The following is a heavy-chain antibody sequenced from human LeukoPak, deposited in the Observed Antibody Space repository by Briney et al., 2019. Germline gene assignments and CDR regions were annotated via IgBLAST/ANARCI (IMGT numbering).Heavy chain of an antibody. CDR2: ISSSGSTI. V-gene: IGHV3-48*03. J-gene: IGHJ4*02. CDR1: GFTFSSYE. CDR3: GANYDYVWGNHRPPYFDY. D-gene: IGHD3-16*02. Sequence: PGGSLRLSCAASGFTFSSYEMNWVRQAPGKGLEWVSYISSSGSTIYYADSVKGRFTISRDNAKNSLYLQMNSLRAEDTAVYYCGANYDYVWGNHRPPYFDYWGQGTLVTVSS.